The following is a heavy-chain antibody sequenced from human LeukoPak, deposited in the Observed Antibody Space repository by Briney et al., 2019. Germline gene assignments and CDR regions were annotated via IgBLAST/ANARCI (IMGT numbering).Heavy chain of an antibody. J-gene: IGHJ4*02. V-gene: IGHV1-2*02. CDR2: INPNSGDT. Sequence: ASVKVSCKASGYTFTSYYMHWVRQAPGQGLEWMGWINPNSGDTNYAQKFQVRVTMTRDTSISTAYMELSRLTSDDTAVYYCAKEGYDGSYFRLDFWGQGTLVTVSS. CDR1: GYTFTSYY. D-gene: IGHD1-26*01. CDR3: AKEGYDGSYFRLDF.